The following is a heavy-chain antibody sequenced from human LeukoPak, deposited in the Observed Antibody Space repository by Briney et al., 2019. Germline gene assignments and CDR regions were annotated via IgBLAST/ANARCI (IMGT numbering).Heavy chain of an antibody. V-gene: IGHV4-39*07. CDR3: AREGWFGELLSSALRY. Sequence: SETLSLTCTVSGGSISSSGYYWGWIRQPPGKGLEWIGSIYHSGSTYYNPSLKSRVTISVDTSKNQFSLKLSSVTAADTAVYYCAREGWFGELLSSALRYWGQGTLVTVSS. CDR1: GGSISSSGYY. CDR2: IYHSGST. D-gene: IGHD3-10*01. J-gene: IGHJ4*02.